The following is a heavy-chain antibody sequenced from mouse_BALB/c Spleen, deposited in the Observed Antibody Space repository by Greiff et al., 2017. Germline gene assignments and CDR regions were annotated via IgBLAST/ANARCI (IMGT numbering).Heavy chain of an antibody. CDR1: GYSITSGYY. D-gene: IGHD2-14*01. CDR2: ISYDGSN. CDR3: ARDKRYDGYFDV. J-gene: IGHJ1*01. V-gene: IGHV3-6*02. Sequence: EVQLKESGPGLVKPSQSLSLTCSVTGYSITSGYYWNWIRQFPGNQLEWMGYISYDGSNNYNPSLKNRISITRDTSKNQFFLKLNSVTTEDTATYYCARDKRYDGYFDVWGAGTTVTVSS.